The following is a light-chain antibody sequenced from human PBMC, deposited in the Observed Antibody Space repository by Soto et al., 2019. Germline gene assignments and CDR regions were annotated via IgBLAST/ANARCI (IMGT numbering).Light chain of an antibody. CDR2: AAS. J-gene: IGKJ4*01. Sequence: EFVFTQSPGTLSLSPGERATLSCSAIQSFDSRYLAWYQQKPGQAPRLLIYAASSRATGIPDRFSASGSGTDFTLTISRLEPEDFAVYYCQQYGNSPLTFGGGTKVDI. CDR1: QSFDSRY. CDR3: QQYGNSPLT. V-gene: IGKV3-20*01.